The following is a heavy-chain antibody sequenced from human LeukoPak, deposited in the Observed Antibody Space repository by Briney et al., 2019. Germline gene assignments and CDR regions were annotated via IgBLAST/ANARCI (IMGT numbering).Heavy chain of an antibody. CDR2: INHSGTT. CDR1: GGSFSGYY. V-gene: IGHV4-34*01. Sequence: SETLSLTCAVYGGSFSGYYCIWIRQPPGKGLEGIGEINHSGTTNYNPSLKSRVTISVDTSKNQFSLKLSSVTAADTAVYYCAKDRADYYDILTGYYPDWGQGTLVTVSS. D-gene: IGHD3-9*01. J-gene: IGHJ4*02. CDR3: AKDRADYYDILTGYYPD.